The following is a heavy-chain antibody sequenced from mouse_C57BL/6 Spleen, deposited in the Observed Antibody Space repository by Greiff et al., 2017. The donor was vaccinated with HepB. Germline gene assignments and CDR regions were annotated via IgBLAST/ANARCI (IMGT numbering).Heavy chain of an antibody. Sequence: EVQGVESGGDLVKPGGSLKLSCAASGFTFSSYGMSWVRQTPDKRLEWVATISSGGSYTYYPDSVKGRFTISRDNAKNTLYLQMSSLKSEDTAMYYCARQYYGSSFYYAMDYWGQGTSVTVSS. D-gene: IGHD1-1*01. J-gene: IGHJ4*01. CDR1: GFTFSSYG. V-gene: IGHV5-6*01. CDR2: ISSGGSYT. CDR3: ARQYYGSSFYYAMDY.